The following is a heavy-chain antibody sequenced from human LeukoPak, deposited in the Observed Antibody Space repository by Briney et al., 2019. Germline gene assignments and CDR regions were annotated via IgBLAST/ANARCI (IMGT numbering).Heavy chain of an antibody. J-gene: IGHJ4*02. CDR3: ARGRIAAAGTDY. CDR1: GGSFSGYY. Sequence: PSETLSLTCAVYGGSFSGYYWSWIRQHPGKGLEWIGYIYYSGSTYYNPSLKSRVTISVDTSKNQFSLKLSSVTAADTAVYYCARGRIAAAGTDYWGQGTLVTVSS. D-gene: IGHD6-13*01. CDR2: IYYSGST. V-gene: IGHV4-31*11.